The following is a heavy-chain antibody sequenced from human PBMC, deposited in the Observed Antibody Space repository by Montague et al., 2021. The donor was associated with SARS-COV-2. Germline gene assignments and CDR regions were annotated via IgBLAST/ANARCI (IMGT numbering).Heavy chain of an antibody. CDR2: MLFTGKT. V-gene: IGHV4-4*07. CDR3: ARDRFDFGAGRQGTIDF. J-gene: IGHJ4*02. CDR1: GDSITNHY. D-gene: IGHD3-10*01. Sequence: SETLSLTCSASGDSITNHYWSWIRQPAGKGLEWIVRMLFTGKTNFSPFFRSRLTMSADTSKNQFSLKLTSVTAADTAIYFCARDRFDFGAGRQGTIDFWGQGTLVTVSS.